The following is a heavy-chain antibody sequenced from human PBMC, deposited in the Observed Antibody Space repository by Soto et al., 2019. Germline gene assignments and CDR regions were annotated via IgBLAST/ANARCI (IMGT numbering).Heavy chain of an antibody. D-gene: IGHD4-17*01. CDR1: GFTFSSYA. Sequence: GGSRRLSCAASGFTFSSYAMHWVRQAPGKGLEWVAVISYDGSNKYYADSVKGRFTISRDNSKNTLYLQMNSLRAEDTAVYYCARALYGGNTHWYFDLWGRGTLVTVSS. V-gene: IGHV3-30-3*01. CDR3: ARALYGGNTHWYFDL. J-gene: IGHJ2*01. CDR2: ISYDGSNK.